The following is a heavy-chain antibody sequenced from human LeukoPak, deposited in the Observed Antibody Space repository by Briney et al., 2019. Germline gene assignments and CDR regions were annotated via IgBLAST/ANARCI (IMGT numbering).Heavy chain of an antibody. V-gene: IGHV4-34*01. CDR2: IYHSGST. Sequence: SETLSLTCAVYGGSFSGYYWGWIRQPPGKGLEWIGSIYHSGSTYYNPSLKSRVTISVDTSKNQFSLKLSSVTAADTAVYYCASRPIVVVPAASRRNFQHWGQGTLVTVSS. D-gene: IGHD2-2*01. J-gene: IGHJ1*01. CDR1: GGSFSGYY. CDR3: ASRPIVVVPAASRRNFQH.